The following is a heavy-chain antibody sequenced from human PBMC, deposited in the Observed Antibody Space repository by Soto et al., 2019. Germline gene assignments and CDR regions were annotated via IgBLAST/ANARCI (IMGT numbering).Heavy chain of an antibody. CDR1: GASVTSYY. CDR3: AIDGRGPHGIVF. Sequence: PSETLSLTCTVSGASVTSYYWSWIRQPAGKGLDWIGRIYSSGNTDHKPSLKSRVTLSLDKSQNQVSLKLSSVTAADSGTYYCAIDGRGPHGIVFLCQATTGTASS. D-gene: IGHD5-12*01. J-gene: IGHJ6*02. V-gene: IGHV4-4*07. CDR2: IYSSGNT.